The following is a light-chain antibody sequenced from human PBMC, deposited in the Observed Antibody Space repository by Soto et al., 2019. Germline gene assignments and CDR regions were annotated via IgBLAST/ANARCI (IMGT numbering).Light chain of an antibody. Sequence: DIQMTQSPSSVSASVGDTVTLTCRASQDISTWVAWYQQKPGKASKLLISAASTLESGVPGRFSGSGSGTDFTLIISSLQPEDFATYFCQQGDSFPFTFGGGTKVEMK. J-gene: IGKJ4*01. CDR3: QQGDSFPFT. CDR2: AAS. CDR1: QDISTW. V-gene: IGKV1-12*01.